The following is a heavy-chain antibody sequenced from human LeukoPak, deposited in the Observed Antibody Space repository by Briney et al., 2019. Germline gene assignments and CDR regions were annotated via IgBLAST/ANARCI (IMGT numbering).Heavy chain of an antibody. J-gene: IGHJ5*02. Sequence: ASVKVSCKVSGYTLTDLSMHWVRQTPGKGLEWMGGFDPAGGEAIYAQKFQGRVTMTEDTSTDTAYMDLSSLRSEDTAVYYCATRCCSGDDCYSWFDPWGQGTLVTVSS. CDR1: GYTLTDLS. V-gene: IGHV1-24*01. CDR3: ATRCCSGDDCYSWFDP. D-gene: IGHD2-15*01. CDR2: FDPAGGEA.